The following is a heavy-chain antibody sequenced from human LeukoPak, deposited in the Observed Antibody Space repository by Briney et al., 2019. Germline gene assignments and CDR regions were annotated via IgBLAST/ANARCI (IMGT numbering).Heavy chain of an antibody. CDR1: GFTFSSNA. CDR2: ISGSGSYT. J-gene: IGHJ6*02. D-gene: IGHD5-24*01. CDR3: AKSRDLDYYGMDV. Sequence: GGSLRLSCAASGFTFSSNAMSWVRQAPGKGLEWVSGISGSGSYTYYAGSVKGRFTISRDSSKNTVSLQMNTLRAEDTAVYYCAKSRDLDYYGMDVWGQGTTVTVSS. V-gene: IGHV3-23*01.